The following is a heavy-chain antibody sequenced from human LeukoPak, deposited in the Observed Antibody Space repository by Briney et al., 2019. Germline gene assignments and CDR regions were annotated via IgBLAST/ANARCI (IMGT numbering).Heavy chain of an antibody. CDR3: ARLSNSSWYGH. J-gene: IGHJ5*02. CDR1: GSTVSSNF. Sequence: GGSLRLSCAASGSTVSSNFVSWVRQAPGKGLEWVSVMYSGGSAYYADSVKGRFTISRDNSKNTLFLQMNSLRAEDTAVYYCARLSNSSWYGHWGQGTLVTVSS. D-gene: IGHD2/OR15-2a*01. CDR2: MYSGGSA. V-gene: IGHV3-53*01.